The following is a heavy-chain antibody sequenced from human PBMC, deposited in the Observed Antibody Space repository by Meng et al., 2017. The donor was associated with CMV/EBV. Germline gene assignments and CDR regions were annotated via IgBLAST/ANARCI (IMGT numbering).Heavy chain of an antibody. CDR3: ARDLRVVPAAVYYFDY. J-gene: IGHJ4*02. CDR2: IKQDGSEK. D-gene: IGHD2-2*01. Sequence: GGSLKISCAASGFTFSSYWMSWVRQAPGKGLEWVANIKQDGSEKYYVDSVKGRFTISRDNAKNSLYLQMNSLRAEDTAVYYCARDLRVVPAAVYYFDYWGQGTLVTVSS. V-gene: IGHV3-7*01. CDR1: GFTFSSYW.